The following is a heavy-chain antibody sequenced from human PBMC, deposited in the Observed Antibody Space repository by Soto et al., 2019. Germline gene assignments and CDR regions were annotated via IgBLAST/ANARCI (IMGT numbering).Heavy chain of an antibody. CDR2: ISSNSYHI. Sequence: EVQLVESGGGLVKPGESLRLSCAVSGFSFSDYTMHWVRQAPGKGLEWVSAISSNSYHIYYADSVKGRFTTSRDNARKSLYLQPNSLRADDTAVYYCARGSAHIQLEAFDCWGQGTLVTVSS. CDR3: ARGSAHIQLEAFDC. J-gene: IGHJ4*02. V-gene: IGHV3-21*01. CDR1: GFSFSDYT. D-gene: IGHD1-1*01.